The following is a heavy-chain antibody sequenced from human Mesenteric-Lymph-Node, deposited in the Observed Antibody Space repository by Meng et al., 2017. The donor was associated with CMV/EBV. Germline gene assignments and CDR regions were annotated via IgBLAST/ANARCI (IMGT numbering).Heavy chain of an antibody. Sequence: SCKASGYTFSTHAMHWVRQAPGQRPEWMGWSNIDNGNTKYSQEFQGRVTITRDTSANTLYMEVSSLRFEDMAIYYCAREPMESYHFDYWGQGTLVTVSS. CDR2: SNIDNGNT. CDR3: AREPMESYHFDY. J-gene: IGHJ4*02. D-gene: IGHD3-10*01. V-gene: IGHV1-3*02. CDR1: GYTFSTHA.